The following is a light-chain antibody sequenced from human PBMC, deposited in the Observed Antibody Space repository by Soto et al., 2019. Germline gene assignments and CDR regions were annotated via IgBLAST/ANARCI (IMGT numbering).Light chain of an antibody. J-gene: IGKJ1*01. CDR1: QSVSTF. Sequence: EIVLTQSPATLSLSPGERATLSCRAGQSVSTFLAWYQQKPGQAPRLLIYDASNRATGIPARFSGSGSGTDFTLTISSLEPEDFVVYYCQQRRNWPGTFGQGTKVEIK. CDR2: DAS. CDR3: QQRRNWPGT. V-gene: IGKV3-11*01.